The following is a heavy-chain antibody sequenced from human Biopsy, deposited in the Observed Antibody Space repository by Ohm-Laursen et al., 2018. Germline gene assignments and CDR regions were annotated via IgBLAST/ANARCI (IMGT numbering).Heavy chain of an antibody. CDR2: IYGDGRT. CDR3: ASLGLVWFGELLSVPFGMDV. CDR1: GFSVNDNY. J-gene: IGHJ6*02. D-gene: IGHD3-10*01. V-gene: IGHV3-66*01. Sequence: SLRLSCSASGFSVNDNYMSWVRQAPGKGLEWVSFIYGDGRTFYAGSVKDRFTLSRDTSNNLMFLQMDSLRAEDTAVYFCASLGLVWFGELLSVPFGMDVWGQGTTVTVSS.